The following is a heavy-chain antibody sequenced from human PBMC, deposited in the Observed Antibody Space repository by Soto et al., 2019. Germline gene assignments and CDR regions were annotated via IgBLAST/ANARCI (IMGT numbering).Heavy chain of an antibody. D-gene: IGHD3-10*01. Sequence: QVQLVQSGAEVKKPGSSVKVSCKASGGTFSSYAISWVRQAPGQGREWMGGIIPIFGTANYAQKFQGRVTITADESTSTAYMELSSLRSEDTDVYYGARDGEDGGYSTMSHWGQGTLVTVSS. CDR2: IIPIFGTA. V-gene: IGHV1-69*01. CDR3: ARDGEDGGYSTMSH. J-gene: IGHJ4*02. CDR1: GGTFSSYA.